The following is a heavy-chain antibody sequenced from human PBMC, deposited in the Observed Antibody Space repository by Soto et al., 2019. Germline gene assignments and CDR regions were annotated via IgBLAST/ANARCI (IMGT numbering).Heavy chain of an antibody. CDR1: GGSISSYY. Sequence: PSETLSLTCTVSGGSISSYYWSWIRQPPGKGLEWIGYIYYSGSTNYNPSLKSRVTISVDTSKNQFSLKLSSVTAADTAVYYCGRVPLSGDDILTGFWFDPWGQGTLVTVSS. CDR2: IYYSGST. D-gene: IGHD3-9*01. J-gene: IGHJ5*02. CDR3: GRVPLSGDDILTGFWFDP. V-gene: IGHV4-59*01.